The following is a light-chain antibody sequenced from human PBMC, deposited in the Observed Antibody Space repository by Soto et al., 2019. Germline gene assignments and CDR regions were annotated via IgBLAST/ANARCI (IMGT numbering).Light chain of an antibody. V-gene: IGKV3D-15*01. CDR2: GAS. CDR3: QQRSSWLT. Sequence: MTQSPSTLSGSVGDRVTITCRASQSVSSNYLAWYQQKPGQAPRLLIHGASTRATGVPDRFSGSGSGTEFTLTISSLQSEDFAVYYCQQRSSWLTFGGGTKVDI. J-gene: IGKJ4*01. CDR1: QSVSSNY.